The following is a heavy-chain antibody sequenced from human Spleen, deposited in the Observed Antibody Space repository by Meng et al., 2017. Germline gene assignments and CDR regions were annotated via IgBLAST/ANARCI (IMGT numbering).Heavy chain of an antibody. D-gene: IGHD3-10*01. CDR2: IYYSGST. CDR1: GGSISSSSYY. Sequence: LSCTVSGGSISSSSYYWGWIRQPPGKGLEWIGSIYYSGSTYYNPSLKSRVTISVDTSRIQFSLKLRSVTAADTAVYYCGYGSGILDVWGQGTTVTVSS. V-gene: IGHV4-39*07. J-gene: IGHJ6*02. CDR3: GYGSGILDV.